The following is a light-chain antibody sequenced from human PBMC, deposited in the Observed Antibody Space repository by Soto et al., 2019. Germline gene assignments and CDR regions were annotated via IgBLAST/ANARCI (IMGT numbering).Light chain of an antibody. CDR1: QSLEYSDGRTF. CDR3: MQGRYWAT. V-gene: IGKV2-30*01. CDR2: KVS. J-gene: IGKJ2*01. Sequence: DVVMTQSPISLSVTLGQPASISCSSTQSLEYSDGRTFLNWFQQRPGQSPRRVLYKVSNRDSGVAARFSGSGSGTNFALKISRVEAEDVGGYFCMQGRYWATFGQGTKLEIK.